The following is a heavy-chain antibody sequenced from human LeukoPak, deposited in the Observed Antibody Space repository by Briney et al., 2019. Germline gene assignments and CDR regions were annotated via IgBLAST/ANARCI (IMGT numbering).Heavy chain of an antibody. CDR2: IYHSGST. CDR1: GGSISSYY. D-gene: IGHD2-15*01. Sequence: SETLSLTCTVSGGSISSYYWSWIRQPPGKGLEWIGSIYHSGSTYYNPSLKSRVTISVDTSKNQFSLKLSSVTAADTAVYYCARDPGRRVVDYWGQGTLVTVSS. V-gene: IGHV4-38-2*02. CDR3: ARDPGRRVVDY. J-gene: IGHJ4*02.